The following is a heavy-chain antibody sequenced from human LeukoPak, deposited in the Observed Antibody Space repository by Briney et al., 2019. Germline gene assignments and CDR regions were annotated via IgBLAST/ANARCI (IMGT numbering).Heavy chain of an antibody. CDR3: AKDKYYYGSGTYYPDLTFDY. Sequence: GGSLRLSCAASGFTFSSYGMHWVRRAPGKGLEWVAVIWHDGSNKYYADSVKGRFTISRDNSKNTLYLQMNSLRAEDTAVYYCAKDKYYYGSGTYYPDLTFDYWGQGTLVTVSS. D-gene: IGHD3-10*01. CDR1: GFTFSSYG. CDR2: IWHDGSNK. V-gene: IGHV3-33*06. J-gene: IGHJ4*02.